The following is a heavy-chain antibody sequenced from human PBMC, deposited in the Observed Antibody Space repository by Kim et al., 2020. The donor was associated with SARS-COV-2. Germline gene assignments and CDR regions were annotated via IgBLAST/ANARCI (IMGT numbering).Heavy chain of an antibody. CDR2: ISAYNGNT. CDR3: ARDPFYDSSGYYPPHGWFDP. J-gene: IGHJ5*02. D-gene: IGHD3-22*01. Sequence: ASVKVSCQASGYTFTSYGISWVRQAPGQGLEWMGWISAYNGNTNYAQKLQGRVTMTTDTTTSTAYMELRSLRSDDTAVYYCARDPFYDSSGYYPPHGWFDPWGQGTLVTVSS. V-gene: IGHV1-18*01. CDR1: GYTFTSYG.